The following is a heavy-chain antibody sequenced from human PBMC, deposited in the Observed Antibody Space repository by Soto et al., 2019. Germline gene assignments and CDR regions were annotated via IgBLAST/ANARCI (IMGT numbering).Heavy chain of an antibody. CDR3: ARGDYDFWSGYCIDP. CDR2: ISAYNGNT. CDR1: GYTFTSYG. Sequence: ASVKVSCKASGYTFTSYGISWVRQAPGQGLEWMGWISAYNGNTNYAQKLQGRVTMTTDTSTSTAYMELRSLRSDDTAVYYCARGDYDFWSGYCIDPWGQGTLVTVSS. V-gene: IGHV1-18*01. J-gene: IGHJ5*02. D-gene: IGHD3-3*01.